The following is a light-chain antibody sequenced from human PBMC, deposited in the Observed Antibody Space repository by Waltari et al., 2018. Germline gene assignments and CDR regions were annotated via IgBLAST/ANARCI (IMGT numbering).Light chain of an antibody. J-gene: IGLJ2*01. V-gene: IGLV1-40*01. Sequence: QSVLTQPPSVSGAPGQRVTISCTGSSSNIGAGYEVHWYQQLPGVAPKLLIYGYSSRPSGVPDRFSGSKSGTSASLAITGLQAEDEADYYCQSFDSSLSGVVFGGGTKWTVL. CDR1: SSNIGAGYE. CDR3: QSFDSSLSGVV. CDR2: GYS.